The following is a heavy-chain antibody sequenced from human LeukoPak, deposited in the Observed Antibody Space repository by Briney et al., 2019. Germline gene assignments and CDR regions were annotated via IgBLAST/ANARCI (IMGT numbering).Heavy chain of an antibody. D-gene: IGHD2-2*02. Sequence: GGSLRLSCAASGFTFSSYWMSWVRQAPGKGLEWVANIKQDGSEKYYVDFVKGRFTISRDNAKNSLNLQMNNLRAEDTAVYYCARYCSSTSCYTGAFDIWGQGTMVTVSS. CDR3: ARYCSSTSCYTGAFDI. V-gene: IGHV3-7*01. J-gene: IGHJ3*02. CDR2: IKQDGSEK. CDR1: GFTFSSYW.